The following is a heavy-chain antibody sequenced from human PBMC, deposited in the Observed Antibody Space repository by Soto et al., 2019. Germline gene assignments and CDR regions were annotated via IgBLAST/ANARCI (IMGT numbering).Heavy chain of an antibody. J-gene: IGHJ4*02. Sequence: GGSLRLSCAASGFTFDDYAMHWVRQAPGKGLEWVSGISWNSGSIGYADSVKGRFTISRDNAKNSLYLQMNSLRAEDTALYYCAKIGTPFYNWNSKGLDYWGQGTLVTVSS. D-gene: IGHD1-7*01. CDR1: GFTFDDYA. CDR3: AKIGTPFYNWNSKGLDY. CDR2: ISWNSGSI. V-gene: IGHV3-9*01.